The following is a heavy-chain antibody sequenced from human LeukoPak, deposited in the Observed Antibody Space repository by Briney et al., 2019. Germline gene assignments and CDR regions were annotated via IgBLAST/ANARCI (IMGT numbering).Heavy chain of an antibody. CDR1: GYSISSGYY. J-gene: IGHJ4*02. D-gene: IGHD3-10*01. CDR2: IYHSGST. V-gene: IGHV4-38-2*01. CDR3: ARQFGSGGNDY. Sequence: SETLSPTCAVSGYSISSGYYWGWIRQPPGKGLEWIGSIYHSGSTYYNPSLKSRVTISVDTSKNQFSLKLSSVTAADTAVYYCARQFGSGGNDYWGQGTLVTVSS.